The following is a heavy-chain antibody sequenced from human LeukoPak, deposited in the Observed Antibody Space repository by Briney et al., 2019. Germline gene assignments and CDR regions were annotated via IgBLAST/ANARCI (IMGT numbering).Heavy chain of an antibody. CDR1: GFTVTSYA. D-gene: IGHD6-19*01. Sequence: GGSLRLSCAASGFTVTSYAMSWVRQPPGKGLEWVSAITGSGDTTYYPDSVKGRFTISRDNSKITLYLQMNSLRAEDTAVYYCASRWYTSGWYFHRWGQGTLATVSS. CDR2: ITGSGDTT. J-gene: IGHJ1*01. CDR3: ASRWYTSGWYFHR. V-gene: IGHV3-23*01.